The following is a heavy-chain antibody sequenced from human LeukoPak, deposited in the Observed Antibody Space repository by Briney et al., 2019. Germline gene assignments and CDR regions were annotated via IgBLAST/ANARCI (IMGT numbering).Heavy chain of an antibody. J-gene: IGHJ4*02. V-gene: IGHV3-11*01. D-gene: IGHD6-13*01. Sequence: GGSLRLSCAASGITLSDHYMSWIRPAPGKGLEWVAHISSRGSTIEYADSVKGRFAISRDNAKNSLYLQMISLSVEDTAVYYCAREVRYTSSWYVYYYFDYWGQGTLVTVSS. CDR1: GITLSDHY. CDR3: AREVRYTSSWYVYYYFDY. CDR2: ISSRGSTI.